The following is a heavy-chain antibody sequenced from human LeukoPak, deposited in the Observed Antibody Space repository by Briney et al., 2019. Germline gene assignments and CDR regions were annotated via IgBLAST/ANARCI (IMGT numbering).Heavy chain of an antibody. Sequence: ASVKVSCKASGYTFTGYYMHWVRQAPGQGLEWMGWINPNSGGTNSAQKFQGRVTMTRDTSISTAYMELSRLRSDDTAVYYCARDMRSRRLVITMVRGVTGLDYWGQGTLVTVSS. D-gene: IGHD3-10*01. CDR3: ARDMRSRRLVITMVRGVTGLDY. CDR1: GYTFTGYY. J-gene: IGHJ4*02. V-gene: IGHV1-2*02. CDR2: INPNSGGT.